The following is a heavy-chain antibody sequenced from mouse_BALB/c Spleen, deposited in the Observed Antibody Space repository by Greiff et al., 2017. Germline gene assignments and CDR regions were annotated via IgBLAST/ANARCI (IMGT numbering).Heavy chain of an antibody. V-gene: IGHV3-6*02. D-gene: IGHD1-1*01. CDR3: ASADYYGSSYEA. CDR1: GYSITSGYY. CDR2: ISYDGSN. J-gene: IGHJ2*01. Sequence: EVHLVESGPGLVKPSQSLSLTCSVTGYSITSGYYWNWIRQFPGNQLEWMGYISYDGSNNYNPSLKNRISITRDTSKNQFFLKLNSVTTEDTATYYCASADYYGSSYEAWGQGTTLTVSS.